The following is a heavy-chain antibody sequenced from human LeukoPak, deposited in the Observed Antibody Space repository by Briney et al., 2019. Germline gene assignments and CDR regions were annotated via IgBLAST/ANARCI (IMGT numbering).Heavy chain of an antibody. CDR2: IYSGTTT. V-gene: IGHV3-66*01. J-gene: IGHJ4*02. CDR1: RFTGSSKH. CDR3: VRVASRAFDY. Sequence: GSLKLPCAASRFTGSSKHLSLVRQAPGKGLEWVSIIYSGTTTYYADSVKGRFTISRDNSKNTLYLQMSSLRAEDTAVYYCVRVASRAFDYWGQGTLVTVSS.